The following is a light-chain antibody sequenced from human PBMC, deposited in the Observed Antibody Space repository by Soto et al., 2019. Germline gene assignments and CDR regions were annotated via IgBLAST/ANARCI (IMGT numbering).Light chain of an antibody. CDR2: DAA. J-gene: IGKJ3*01. CDR1: QNINTY. Sequence: DLEMTQSPYSLSAAVGDRVTIACRASQNINTYLNWYQQKPGKXXKXXMFDAASLQSGVPSRFSGSASRTDLTITLTSLQPEDFETYDCQQTSSAPFTFGPGTKVEI. V-gene: IGKV1-39*01. CDR3: QQTSSAPFT.